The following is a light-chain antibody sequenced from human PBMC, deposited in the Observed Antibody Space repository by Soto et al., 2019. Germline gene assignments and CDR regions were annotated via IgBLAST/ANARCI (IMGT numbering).Light chain of an antibody. CDR3: QQFDNLPLT. CDR2: DAS. V-gene: IGKV1-33*01. Sequence: DIQMTQSPSSLSASVGDRVTITCQASQDISNYLNWYQQKPGKAPKILIYDASVLEAGVPSRFSGGGSGTHFTLTISSLQAEDVATYYCQQFDNLPLTFGGGTKVEIK. CDR1: QDISNY. J-gene: IGKJ4*01.